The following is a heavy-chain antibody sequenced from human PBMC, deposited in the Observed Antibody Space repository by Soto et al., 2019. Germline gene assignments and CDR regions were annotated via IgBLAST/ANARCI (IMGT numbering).Heavy chain of an antibody. CDR2: IYHSGST. D-gene: IGHD2-15*01. CDR1: GGSISSGGYS. Sequence: PSETLSLTCAVSGGSISSGGYSWSWIRQPPGKGLEWIGYIYHSGSTYYNPSLKSRVTISVDRSKNQFSLKLSSVTAADTAVYYCARARYCSGGSCRSRYNWFDPWGKGTLVTVSS. V-gene: IGHV4-30-2*01. J-gene: IGHJ5*02. CDR3: ARARYCSGGSCRSRYNWFDP.